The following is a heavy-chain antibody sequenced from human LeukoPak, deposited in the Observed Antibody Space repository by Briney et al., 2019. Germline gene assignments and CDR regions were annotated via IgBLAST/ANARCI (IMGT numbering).Heavy chain of an antibody. Sequence: SETLSLTCAVYGGSFSSYYWSWIRQPPGKGLEWIGYIYYSGSTNYNPSLKSRVTISVDTSKNQFSLKLSSVTAADTAVYYCARYRWSVVPAAMVSWGQGTLVTVSS. CDR3: ARYRWSVVPAAMVS. J-gene: IGHJ5*02. CDR2: IYYSGST. D-gene: IGHD2-2*01. V-gene: IGHV4-59*08. CDR1: GGSFSSYY.